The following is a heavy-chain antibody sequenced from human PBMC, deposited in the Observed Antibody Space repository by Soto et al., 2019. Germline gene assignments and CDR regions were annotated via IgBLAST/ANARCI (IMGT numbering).Heavy chain of an antibody. V-gene: IGHV1-69*02. J-gene: IGHJ6*03. Sequence: ASVKVSCKASGGTFSSYTISWVRQAPGQGLEWIGRIIPILGIANYAQKFQGRVTITADKSTSTAYMELSSLRSEDTAVYYCASIGDLDLYGSGSSYYMDVWGKGTTVTVSS. CDR2: IIPILGIA. D-gene: IGHD3-10*01. CDR1: GGTFSSYT. CDR3: ASIGDLDLYGSGSSYYMDV.